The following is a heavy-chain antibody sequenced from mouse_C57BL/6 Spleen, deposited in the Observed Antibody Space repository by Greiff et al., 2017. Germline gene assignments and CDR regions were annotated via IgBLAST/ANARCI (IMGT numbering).Heavy chain of an antibody. V-gene: IGHV5-6*01. D-gene: IGHD2-4*01. CDR3: ARQDDYFFAY. CDR1: GFTFSSYG. J-gene: IGHJ3*01. CDR2: ISSGGSYT. Sequence: EVKLMESGGDLVKPGGSLKLSCAASGFTFSSYGMSWVRQTPDKRLEWVATISSGGSYTSYPDSVKGRFTISRDNAKNTLYLQMSSLKSEDTAMYYCARQDDYFFAYWGQGTLVTVSA.